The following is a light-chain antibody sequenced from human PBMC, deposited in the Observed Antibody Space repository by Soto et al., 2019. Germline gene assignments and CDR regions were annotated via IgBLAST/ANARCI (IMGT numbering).Light chain of an antibody. Sequence: DIQMAQSPSSLSASVGERVTMACRASETIGIWLAWYQQKPGKAPKFLIYQASTLGGGVSSRFSGSGSGTEFTLTISSLQPEDFATYYCQQYKFLWTFGQGTKVDIK. CDR2: QAS. CDR1: ETIGIW. CDR3: QQYKFLWT. J-gene: IGKJ1*01. V-gene: IGKV1-5*03.